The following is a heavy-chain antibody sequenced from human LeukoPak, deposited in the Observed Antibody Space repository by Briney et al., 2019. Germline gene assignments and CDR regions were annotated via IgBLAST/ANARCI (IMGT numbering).Heavy chain of an antibody. CDR3: ARDGDGSGSYYIYNWFDP. CDR2: ISYDGSNK. CDR1: GFTFSSYA. Sequence: PGGSLRLSCAASGFTFSSYAMHWVRQAPGKGLEWVAVISYDGSNKYYADSVKGRFTISRDNSKNTLYLQMNSLRAEDTAVYYCARDGDGSGSYYIYNWFDPWGQGTLVTVSS. J-gene: IGHJ5*02. V-gene: IGHV3-30*04. D-gene: IGHD3-10*01.